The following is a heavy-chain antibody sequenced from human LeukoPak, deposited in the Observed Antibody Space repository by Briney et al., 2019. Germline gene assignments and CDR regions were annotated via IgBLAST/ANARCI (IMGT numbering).Heavy chain of an antibody. Sequence: GGSLRLSCAASGFTFSKYWMLWVRHAPGKGVESVSRINTDGTVTTYAASVKGRFTVSRDNADNTMFLQMNSVRDEDTAVYYCATKQWLAPPPDSWGQGTPVTVSS. CDR3: ATKQWLAPPPDS. D-gene: IGHD6-19*01. CDR2: INTDGTVT. CDR1: GFTFSKYW. J-gene: IGHJ4*02. V-gene: IGHV3-74*01.